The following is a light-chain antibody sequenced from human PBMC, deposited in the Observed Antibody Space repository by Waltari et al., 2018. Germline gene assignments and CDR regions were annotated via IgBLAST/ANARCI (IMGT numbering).Light chain of an antibody. CDR1: QDIRKN. CDR3: QQYANLPLT. Sequence: DIQMTQSPSSLSASVGDRVTITCQASQDIRKNLNWFQQKPGKAPQVLIFDASNSKAAVPSRFSGSGSGTDFAFTISSRQPEDIGTYYCQQYANLPLTVGGGTRVEIK. J-gene: IGKJ4*01. CDR2: DAS. V-gene: IGKV1-33*01.